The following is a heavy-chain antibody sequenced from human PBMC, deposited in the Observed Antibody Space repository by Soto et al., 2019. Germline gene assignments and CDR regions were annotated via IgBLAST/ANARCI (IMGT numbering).Heavy chain of an antibody. D-gene: IGHD3-10*01. CDR1: GCTFTSYA. V-gene: IGHV1-3*01. Sequence: ASVKVSCKASGCTFTSYAMHWVRQAPGQRLEWMGWINAGNGNTKYSQKFQGRVTITRDTSASTAYMELSSLRSEDTAVYYCARGRITMVRGVIETYYYYYLDVWGKATTVTVSS. CDR2: INAGNGNT. CDR3: ARGRITMVRGVIETYYYYYLDV. J-gene: IGHJ6*03.